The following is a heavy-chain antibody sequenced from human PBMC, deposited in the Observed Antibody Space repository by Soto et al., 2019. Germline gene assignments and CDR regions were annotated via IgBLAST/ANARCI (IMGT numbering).Heavy chain of an antibody. Sequence: QVQLQESGPGLVKPSATLSLSCSVSGDSISNYYWSGIRQPPGKRLEWIGYMYYSGSTTYNPSIKTRDTMSVDTSKNQFPLTLNSVTVADTAVYDCARHEGSKCGIWDYWGRGTLVTVSS. CDR3: ARHEGSKCGIWDY. J-gene: IGHJ4*02. D-gene: IGHD3-3*02. CDR2: MYYSGST. V-gene: IGHV4-59*08. CDR1: GDSISNYY.